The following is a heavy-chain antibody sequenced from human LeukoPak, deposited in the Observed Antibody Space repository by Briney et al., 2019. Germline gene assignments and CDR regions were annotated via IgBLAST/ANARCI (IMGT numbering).Heavy chain of an antibody. D-gene: IGHD6-19*01. CDR2: ISGSGGST. V-gene: IGHV3-23*01. Sequence: GGSLRLSCAASGFTFSSYAMGWVRQAPGKGLEWVSAISGSGGSTYYADSVKGRFTISRDNSKNTLYLQMNSLRAEDTAVYYCANLPLSGWFDYWGQGTLVTVSS. CDR1: GFTFSSYA. J-gene: IGHJ4*02. CDR3: ANLPLSGWFDY.